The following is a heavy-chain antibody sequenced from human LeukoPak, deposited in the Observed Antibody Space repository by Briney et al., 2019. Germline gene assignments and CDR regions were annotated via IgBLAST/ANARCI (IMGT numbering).Heavy chain of an antibody. J-gene: IGHJ6*02. CDR2: INHSGST. V-gene: IGHV4-34*01. Sequence: SETLSLTCTVSGGSISSYYWSWIRQPPGKGLEWIGEINHSGSTNYNPSLKSRVTISVDTSKNQFSLKLSSVTAADTAVYYCARGRITIFGVGDYYYYGMDVWGQGTTVTVSS. D-gene: IGHD3-3*01. CDR1: GGSISSYY. CDR3: ARGRITIFGVGDYYYYGMDV.